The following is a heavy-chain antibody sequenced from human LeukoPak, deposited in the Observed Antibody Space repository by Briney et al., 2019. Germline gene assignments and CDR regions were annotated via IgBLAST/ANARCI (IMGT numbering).Heavy chain of an antibody. D-gene: IGHD2-2*01. CDR1: GFTFSXXX. CDR2: ISSSSCYT. J-gene: IGHJ5*02. V-gene: IGHV3-11*03. CDR3: ARKLIVVGHNWFDP. Sequence: GGSLRLSCXXSGFTFSXXXXXXXRXXXXXXXXXXXYISSSSCYTNYADXXKGRXTISRDNAXXSLYLQMNSLRAEDTAVYYCARKLIVVGHNWFDPWGQGTLVTVSS.